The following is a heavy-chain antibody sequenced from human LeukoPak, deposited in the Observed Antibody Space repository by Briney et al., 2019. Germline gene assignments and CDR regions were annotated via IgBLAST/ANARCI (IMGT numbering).Heavy chain of an antibody. V-gene: IGHV4-39*07. CDR2: IYYSGST. D-gene: IGHD1-26*01. CDR1: GGSISSSSYY. CDR3: ARSRELLACDY. J-gene: IGHJ4*02. Sequence: SETLSLTCTVSGGSISSSSYYWGWIRQPPGKGLEWIGSIYYSGSTYYNPSLDSRVTISVDTSKNQFSLKLSSVTAADTAVYYCARSRELLACDYWGQGTLVTVSS.